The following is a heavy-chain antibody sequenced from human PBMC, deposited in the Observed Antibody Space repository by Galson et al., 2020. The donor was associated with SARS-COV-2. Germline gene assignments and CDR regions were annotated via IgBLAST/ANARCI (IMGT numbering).Heavy chain of an antibody. Sequence: SGPTLVKPTETLTLTCTVSGFSLSNTRMGVSWIRQPPGRALEWLAHIFWNDEKSYNKSLQSKLTISKDASKGQVVLIMTKMDPLDTATYYCARLDTTMVGSFDYWGQGSLVTVSS. D-gene: IGHD5-18*01. CDR1: GFSLSNTRMG. CDR2: IFWNDEK. CDR3: ARLDTTMVGSFDY. J-gene: IGHJ4*02. V-gene: IGHV2-26*01.